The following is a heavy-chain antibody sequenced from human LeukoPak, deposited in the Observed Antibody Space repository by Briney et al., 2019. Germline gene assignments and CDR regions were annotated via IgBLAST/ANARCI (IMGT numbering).Heavy chain of an antibody. CDR2: IYYSGST. J-gene: IGHJ4*02. CDR1: GGSISSYY. CDR3: ARAEEAARLDY. Sequence: SETLSLTCTVSGGSISSYYWSWIRQPPGKGLEWIGYIYYSGSTNYNPSLKSRVTISVDTSKNQFSLKLSSVTAADTAVYYCARAEEAARLDYWGQGTLVTVSS. V-gene: IGHV4-59*01. D-gene: IGHD6-6*01.